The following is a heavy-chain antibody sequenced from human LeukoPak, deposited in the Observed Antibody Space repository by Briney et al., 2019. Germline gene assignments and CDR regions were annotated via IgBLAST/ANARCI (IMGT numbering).Heavy chain of an antibody. V-gene: IGHV1-2*02. CDR1: GFTLIDY. CDR2: INPNSGDT. D-gene: IGHD2-2*01. CDR3: ATADSVPAGDYHYWYMDV. Sequence: ASVKVSCKASGFTLIDYIHWVRQDPRQGLQWMGWINPNSGDTEYAQKFQGRVTMTRDTSIRTVYTELSSLRSDDTAVYYCATADSVPAGDYHYWYMDVWGKGTTVTVSS. J-gene: IGHJ6*03.